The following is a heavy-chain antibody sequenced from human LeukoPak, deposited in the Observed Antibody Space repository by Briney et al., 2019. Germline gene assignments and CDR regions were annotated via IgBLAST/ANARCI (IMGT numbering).Heavy chain of an antibody. D-gene: IGHD1-26*01. CDR1: VFTVSGNY. CDR2: IYSGDST. V-gene: IGHV3-66*01. CDR3: ARVAWDKDAFIVAYDV. J-gene: IGHJ3*01. Sequence: PGGSLRLSCGASVFTVSGNYIRWLRQAPGKGLEWVSIIYSGDSTYYADSVKGRFTISRDNSKNTLYLQMNSLRAEDTAVYDCARVAWDKDAFIVAYDVQGQGTMVTVSS.